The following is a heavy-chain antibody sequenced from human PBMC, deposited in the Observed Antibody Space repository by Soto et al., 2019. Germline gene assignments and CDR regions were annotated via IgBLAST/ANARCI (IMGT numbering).Heavy chain of an antibody. CDR2: ISGSGGST. V-gene: IGHV3-23*01. J-gene: IGHJ4*02. CDR3: AKPGIAVAGTRLYYFDY. Sequence: ESGGGLVQPGGSLRLSCAASGFTFSSYAMSWVRQAPGKGLEWVSAISGSGGSTYYADSVKGRFTISRDNSKNTLYLQMNSLRAEDTAVYYCAKPGIAVAGTRLYYFDYWGQGTLVTVSS. CDR1: GFTFSSYA. D-gene: IGHD6-19*01.